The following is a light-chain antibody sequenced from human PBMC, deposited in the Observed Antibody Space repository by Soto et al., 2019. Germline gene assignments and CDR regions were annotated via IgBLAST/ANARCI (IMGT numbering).Light chain of an antibody. J-gene: IGLJ1*01. Sequence: QSALTQPASVSGSPGQSITISCTGTSSDVGRYNYVSWYQHHPGKVPKLIVYQVNYRPSGVSNRFSGSKSGTTASLTISGLQDEDEADYYCTSYTTISTRVFGTGTKLTVL. CDR1: SSDVGRYNY. CDR2: QVN. CDR3: TSYTTISTRV. V-gene: IGLV2-14*01.